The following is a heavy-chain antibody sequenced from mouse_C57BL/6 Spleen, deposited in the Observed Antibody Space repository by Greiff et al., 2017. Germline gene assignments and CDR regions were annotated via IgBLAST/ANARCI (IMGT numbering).Heavy chain of an antibody. D-gene: IGHD1-1*01. Sequence: EVHLVESGPGLVKPSQSLSLTCSVTGYSITSGYYWNWIRQFPGNKLEWMGYISYDGSNNYNPSLKNRISITRDTSKNQFFLKLNSVTTEDTATXYCAREGSHWYFDVWGTGTTVTVSS. J-gene: IGHJ1*03. CDR2: ISYDGSN. V-gene: IGHV3-6*01. CDR3: AREGSHWYFDV. CDR1: GYSITSGYY.